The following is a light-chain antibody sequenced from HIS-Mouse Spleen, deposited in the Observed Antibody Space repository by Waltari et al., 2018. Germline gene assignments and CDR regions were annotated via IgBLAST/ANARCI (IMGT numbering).Light chain of an antibody. CDR3: CSYAGSSTFVVV. V-gene: IGLV2-23*03. CDR1: SSDVGSYNL. J-gene: IGLJ2*01. CDR2: EGS. Sequence: QSALTQPASVSGSPGQSITISCTGTSSDVGSYNLVSWYQQHPVKAPKLMIYEGSKRPSGVSNRFSGSKSGNTASLTISGLQAEDEADYYCCSYAGSSTFVVVFGGGTKLTVL.